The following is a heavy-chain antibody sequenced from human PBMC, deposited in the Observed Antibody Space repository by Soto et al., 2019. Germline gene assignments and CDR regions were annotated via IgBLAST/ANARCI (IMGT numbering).Heavy chain of an antibody. Sequence: GESLKISCAASGFTFSNYWMHWVRQAPGKGLVWVSRINSDGSSRTYADSVKGRFTISRDNAKNTLYLQMDSLRVEDTAVYYCASGPQIAYDWGQGTLVTVSS. V-gene: IGHV3-74*01. CDR1: GFTFSNYW. J-gene: IGHJ4*02. D-gene: IGHD2-21*01. CDR3: ASGPQIAYD. CDR2: INSDGSSR.